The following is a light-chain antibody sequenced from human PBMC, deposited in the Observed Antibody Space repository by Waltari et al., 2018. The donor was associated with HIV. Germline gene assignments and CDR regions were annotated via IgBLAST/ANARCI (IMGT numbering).Light chain of an antibody. CDR1: QCLLDSSVFNH. Sequence: VLTQSPLSLPVVPGEPASLSCRSSQCLLDSSVFNHLDWYLPKPGHAPQLLIYLGSQRASGVSDRFSGGGSGTHFTWKRTRVEAEDVGVYFCMQSLQIPLTFGGGTKV. V-gene: IGKV2-28*01. CDR2: LGS. CDR3: MQSLQIPLT. J-gene: IGKJ4*01.